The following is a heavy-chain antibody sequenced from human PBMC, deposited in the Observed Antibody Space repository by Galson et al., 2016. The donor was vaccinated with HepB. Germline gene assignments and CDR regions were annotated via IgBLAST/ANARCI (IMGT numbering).Heavy chain of an antibody. CDR3: ARSFGRTSSLFVDS. D-gene: IGHD3-3*01. CDR1: GFTLNDHA. CDR2: ISGSSSIT. V-gene: IGHV3-23*01. J-gene: IGHJ4*02. Sequence: SLRLSCAASGFTLNDHAMSWVRQATGTGLEWVSGISGSSSITFYADSVEGRFIISRDTSKNILYLHMNSLRVEDTAMYFCARSFGRTSSLFVDSWGQGTLVTVSS.